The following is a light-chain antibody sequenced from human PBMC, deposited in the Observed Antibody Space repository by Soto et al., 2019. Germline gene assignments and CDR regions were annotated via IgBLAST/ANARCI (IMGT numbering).Light chain of an antibody. Sequence: DIVMTQSPDSLAVSLGERATINCKSSQSVFFISNNKNYLAWYQQKPGQPPKLLIYAASTRESGVPDRFSGSGSGTDFTLTISSLQAEDVAVYYCQQDYIPLTFGGGTKVEIK. V-gene: IGKV4-1*01. CDR2: AAS. J-gene: IGKJ4*01. CDR3: QQDYIPLT. CDR1: QSVFFISNNKNY.